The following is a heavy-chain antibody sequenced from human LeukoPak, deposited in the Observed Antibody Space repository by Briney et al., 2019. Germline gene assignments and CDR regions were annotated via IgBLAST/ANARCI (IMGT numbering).Heavy chain of an antibody. D-gene: IGHD5-24*01. V-gene: IGHV4-61*02. CDR1: GGSISSGSYY. CDR3: AKQMATILAWFDP. Sequence: SQTLSLTCTVSGGSISSGSYYWSWIRQPAGKGLEWIGRIYTSGSTNYNPSLKSRVTMSVDTSKNQFSLKLSSVTAADTAVYYCAKQMATILAWFDPWGQGTLVTVSS. CDR2: IYTSGST. J-gene: IGHJ5*02.